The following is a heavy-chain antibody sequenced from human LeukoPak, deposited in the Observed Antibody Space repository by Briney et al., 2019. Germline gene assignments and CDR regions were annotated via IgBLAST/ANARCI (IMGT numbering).Heavy chain of an antibody. D-gene: IGHD1-26*01. J-gene: IGHJ4*02. CDR2: ITSSGAT. CDR1: GFTLTKYG. Sequence: PGGSLRLSCAASGFTLTKYGAWVRQAPGKGLGWVSAITSSGATYYADSVKGRSTISGDNSKNTLYLQMNSLGAEDTAVYYCANGRSESYHYWGRGTRATASS. CDR3: ANGRSESYHY. V-gene: IGHV3-23*01.